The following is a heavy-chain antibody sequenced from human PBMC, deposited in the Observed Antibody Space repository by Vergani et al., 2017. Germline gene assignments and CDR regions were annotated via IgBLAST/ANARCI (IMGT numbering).Heavy chain of an antibody. J-gene: IGHJ4*02. CDR1: GFTFSSYS. CDR3: ARSFYGSWNNYFDY. CDR2: ISSSSSYI. D-gene: IGHD3-10*01. V-gene: IGHV3-21*01. Sequence: EVQLVESGGGLVKPGGSLRLSCAASGFTFSSYSMNWVRQAPGKGLEWVSSISSSSSYIYYADYVKGRFTISRDNAKNSLYLQMNSLRAEDTAVYYCARSFYGSWNNYFDYWGQGTLVTVSS.